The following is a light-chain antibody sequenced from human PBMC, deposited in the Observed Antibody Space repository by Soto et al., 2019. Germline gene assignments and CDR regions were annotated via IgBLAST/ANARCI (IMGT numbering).Light chain of an antibody. V-gene: IGLV2-14*01. CDR2: EVS. CDR3: TTYTSIVL. CDR1: STDVGCYNC. J-gene: IGLJ2*01. Sequence: QSALTQPASVSGSPGQSITISCSGTSTDVGCYNCVSWYQQHPGKAPKLMIFEVSHRPSGVSNRFSGSKSGNTASLTISGLQAEDEAYYYCTTYTSIVLFGGGTKVTVL.